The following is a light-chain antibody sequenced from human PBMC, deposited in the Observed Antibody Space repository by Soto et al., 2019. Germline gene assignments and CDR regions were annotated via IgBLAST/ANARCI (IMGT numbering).Light chain of an antibody. CDR1: QDISNY. Sequence: DIQMTQSPSSLSASVGDRVTITCQASQDISNYLNWYQQKPGKAPKLLIYDASNLETGVPSRFSGSGSGTDFPFAISSLQPEDIGTYYCQQYDNLPYTFGQGTKLEIK. J-gene: IGKJ2*01. CDR2: DAS. CDR3: QQYDNLPYT. V-gene: IGKV1-33*01.